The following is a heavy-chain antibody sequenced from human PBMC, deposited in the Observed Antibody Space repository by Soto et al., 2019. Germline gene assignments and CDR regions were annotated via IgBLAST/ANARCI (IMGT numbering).Heavy chain of an antibody. Sequence: GASALVSCKASGYTFTSYGISWVRQAPGQGLEWMGWISAYNGNTNYAQKHQGRVTMTTDTSTSTAYMELRSLRSDDTAVYYSARGHAVAGLDYWGQGTLVTVSS. J-gene: IGHJ4*02. CDR1: GYTFTSYG. V-gene: IGHV1-18*01. D-gene: IGHD6-19*01. CDR3: ARGHAVAGLDY. CDR2: ISAYNGNT.